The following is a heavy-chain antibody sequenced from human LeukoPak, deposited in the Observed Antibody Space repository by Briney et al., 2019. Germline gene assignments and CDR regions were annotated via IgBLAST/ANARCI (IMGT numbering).Heavy chain of an antibody. V-gene: IGHV3-21*01. CDR1: GFTFSSYS. D-gene: IGHD6-25*01. Sequence: KSGGSLRLSRAASGFTFSSYSMNWVRQAPGKGLEWVSSISSSSSYIYYADSVKGRFTISRDNAKNSLYLQMNSLSADDTAVYYCAKFAAGGSYYYYMDVWGKGTTVTVSS. J-gene: IGHJ6*03. CDR2: ISSSSSYI. CDR3: AKFAAGGSYYYYMDV.